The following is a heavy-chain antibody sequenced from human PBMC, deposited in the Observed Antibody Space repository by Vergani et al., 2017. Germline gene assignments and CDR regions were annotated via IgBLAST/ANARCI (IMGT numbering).Heavy chain of an antibody. Sequence: QVQLVESGGGVVQPGRSLRLSCAASGFTFSSYAMHWVRQAPGKGLEWVAVISYDGSNKYYADSVKGRFTISRDNSKNTLYLQMNSLRAEDTGTYFCAXKGGSLYYYGVDVWGQGTTITVSS. CDR1: GFTFSSYA. J-gene: IGHJ6*02. D-gene: IGHD1-26*01. V-gene: IGHV3-30-3*01. CDR3: AXKGGSLYYYGVDV. CDR2: ISYDGSNK.